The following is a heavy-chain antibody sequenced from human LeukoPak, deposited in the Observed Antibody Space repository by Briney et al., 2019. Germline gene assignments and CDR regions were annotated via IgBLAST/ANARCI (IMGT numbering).Heavy chain of an antibody. V-gene: IGHV1-69*13. CDR2: IIPIFGTA. CDR3: ARAPRQGKYYYDSSGYYYFDY. J-gene: IGHJ4*02. Sequence: ASVKVSCKASGGTFSSYAISWVRQAPGQGLEWMGGIIPIFGTANYAQKFQGRVTITADESTSTADMELSSLRSEDTAVYYCARAPRQGKYYYDSSGYYYFDYWGQGTLVTVSS. CDR1: GGTFSSYA. D-gene: IGHD3-22*01.